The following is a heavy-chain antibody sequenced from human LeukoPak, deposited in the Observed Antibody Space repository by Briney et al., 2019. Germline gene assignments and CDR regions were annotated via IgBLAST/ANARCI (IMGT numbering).Heavy chain of an antibody. CDR3: ARDVRITMVRGGGFCFDY. CDR1: GGSISSGDYY. CDR2: IYYSGST. V-gene: IGHV4-30-4*01. Sequence: SETLSLTCTVSGGSISSGDYYWSWIRQPPGRGLEWIGYIYYSGSTYYNPSLKSRVTISVDTSKNQFSLKLSSVTAADTAVYYCARDVRITMVRGGGFCFDYWGQGTLVTVSS. D-gene: IGHD3-10*01. J-gene: IGHJ4*02.